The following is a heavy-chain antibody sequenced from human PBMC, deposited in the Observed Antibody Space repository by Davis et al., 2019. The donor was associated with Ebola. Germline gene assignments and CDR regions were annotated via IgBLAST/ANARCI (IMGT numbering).Heavy chain of an antibody. CDR3: AREGSPYAFDI. J-gene: IGHJ3*02. CDR1: GGSISNSDYY. Sequence: SETLSLTCTVSGGSISNSDYYWGWIRQPPGKGLEWVGTIYFSGSTYYNPSLKSRVTISVDTSKNQFSLKLSSVTAADTAVYYCAREGSPYAFDIWGQGTMVTVSS. V-gene: IGHV4-39*02. CDR2: IYFSGST.